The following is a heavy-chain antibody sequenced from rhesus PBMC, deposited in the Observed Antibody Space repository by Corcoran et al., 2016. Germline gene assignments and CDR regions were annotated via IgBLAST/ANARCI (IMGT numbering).Heavy chain of an antibody. CDR1: GGSISSSY. Sequence: QLQLQESGPGLVKPSETLSVTCAVSGGSISSSYWSWIRQAPGKGLEWIGYIYGSGSSTNYNPSLKSRLTLSVDTSKNQLSLKLSSVTAADTAVYYCAGPYSSGWSFFDYWGQGVLVTVSS. CDR2: IYGSGSST. J-gene: IGHJ4*01. D-gene: IGHD6S26*01. V-gene: IGHV4-169*01. CDR3: AGPYSSGWSFFDY.